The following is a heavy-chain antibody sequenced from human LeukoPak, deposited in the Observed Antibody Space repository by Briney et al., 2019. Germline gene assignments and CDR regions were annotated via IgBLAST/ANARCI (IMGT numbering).Heavy chain of an antibody. V-gene: IGHV3-33*01. J-gene: IGHJ6*03. D-gene: IGHD6-6*01. Sequence: GGSLRLSCAASGFTFSSYGMHWVRQAPGKGLEWVAVIWYDGSNKYYADSVKGRFTISRDDSKNTLYLQMDSLRAEDTALYYCARSNPLAARYYMDVWGKGTTATVSS. CDR3: ARSNPLAARYYMDV. CDR1: GFTFSSYG. CDR2: IWYDGSNK.